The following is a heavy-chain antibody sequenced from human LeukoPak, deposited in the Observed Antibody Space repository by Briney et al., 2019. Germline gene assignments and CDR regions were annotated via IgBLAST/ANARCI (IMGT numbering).Heavy chain of an antibody. V-gene: IGHV3-33*01. CDR2: IWFDGSNK. Sequence: GGSLRLSCAASGFIFSNDAMHWVRQAPGKGLEWVAFIWFDGSNKHYADSVKGRFTISRDNSEDTLYLQMNSLRAGDTAVYYCVRDPSGSGFAFDSWGQGALVTVSS. CDR1: GFIFSNDA. D-gene: IGHD1-1*01. J-gene: IGHJ4*02. CDR3: VRDPSGSGFAFDS.